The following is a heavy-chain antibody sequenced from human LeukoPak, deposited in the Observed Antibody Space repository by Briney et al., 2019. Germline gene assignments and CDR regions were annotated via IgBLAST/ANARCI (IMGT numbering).Heavy chain of an antibody. CDR2: IGTAGDT. J-gene: IGHJ3*02. Sequence: GGSLRLSCAASGFTFSSYDMHWVRQATGKGLEWVSAIGTAGDTYYPGSVKGRFTISRENAKNSLYLQMNSMRAGDTAVYYCARSRFIRYFDWLLSPGTFDIWGQGTMVTVSS. V-gene: IGHV3-13*01. D-gene: IGHD3-9*01. CDR1: GFTFSSYD. CDR3: ARSRFIRYFDWLLSPGTFDI.